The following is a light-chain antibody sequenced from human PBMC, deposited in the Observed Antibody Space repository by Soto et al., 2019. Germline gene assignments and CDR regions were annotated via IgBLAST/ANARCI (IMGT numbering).Light chain of an antibody. CDR2: ATS. V-gene: IGKV3-20*01. Sequence: EIVLTQSPGALSLSPGERATLSCRASQSVSSGYLAWYQQKPGQAPRLLIFATSRRATGIPDRFSGSGSGTDFTLTISRLEPEDVAVYYCQQYGSSPLITFGQGTRLEIK. CDR3: QQYGSSPLIT. CDR1: QSVSSGY. J-gene: IGKJ5*01.